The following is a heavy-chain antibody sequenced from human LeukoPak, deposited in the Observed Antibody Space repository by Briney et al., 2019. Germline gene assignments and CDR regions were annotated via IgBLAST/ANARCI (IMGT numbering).Heavy chain of an antibody. J-gene: IGHJ6*03. CDR3: ARDHPTPNAGYMDV. CDR1: GGSISSGNYS. CDR2: IPTSGST. V-gene: IGHV4-61*02. Sequence: SETLSLTCTVSGGSISSGNYSWTWIRQPAGKGLEWIGRIPTSGSTNYNPSFKSRVTISTDTSKNHFSLKLNSVTAADTAVYYCARDHPTPNAGYMDVWGKGTTVTVSS. D-gene: IGHD2-8*01.